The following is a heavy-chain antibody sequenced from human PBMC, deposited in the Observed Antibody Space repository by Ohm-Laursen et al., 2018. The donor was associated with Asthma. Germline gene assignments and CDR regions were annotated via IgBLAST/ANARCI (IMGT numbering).Heavy chain of an antibody. CDR3: AKDRSRGGYYHFDY. V-gene: IGHV3-30-3*01. CDR2: ISLDGRQK. Sequence: SLRLSCSASGFPFETYTMHWVRQTPGEGLEWVGLISLDGRQKYYVDSVKGRFTISRDNPNNTPYLQMDSLRPEDTGIYYCAKDRSRGGYYHFDYWGQGILVTVSS. J-gene: IGHJ4*02. CDR1: GFPFETYT. D-gene: IGHD3-22*01.